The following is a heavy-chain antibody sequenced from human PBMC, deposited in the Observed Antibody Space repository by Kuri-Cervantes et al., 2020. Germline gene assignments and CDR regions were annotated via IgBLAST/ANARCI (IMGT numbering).Heavy chain of an antibody. CDR3: AKDPQDYDFWSGYWVHYYYYYGMDV. D-gene: IGHD3-3*01. Sequence: GESLKISCAASGFTFSSYGMHWVRQAPGKGLEWVAVIWYDGSNKYYADSVKGRFTISRDNSKNTLYLQMNSLRAEDTAVYYCAKDPQDYDFWSGYWVHYYYYYGMDVWGQGTAVTVSS. J-gene: IGHJ6*02. CDR2: IWYDGSNK. V-gene: IGHV3-30*02. CDR1: GFTFSSYG.